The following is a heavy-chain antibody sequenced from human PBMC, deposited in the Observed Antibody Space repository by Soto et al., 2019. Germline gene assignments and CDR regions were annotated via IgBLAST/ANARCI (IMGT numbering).Heavy chain of an antibody. CDR1: GFSFTTYG. D-gene: IGHD4-4*01. CDR2: ISYVGSQK. V-gene: IGHV3-30-3*01. CDR3: ATAPRDYSNYYYGMDV. J-gene: IGHJ6*02. Sequence: QVQLVESGGGVVQPGRSLRLSCAASGFSFTTYGMHWVRQGPGKGLEWVALISYVGSQKYDADSVQGRFTISRDNSKNTVYLQMNSLRAEDTAVYYCATAPRDYSNYYYGMDVWGQGTTVTVSS.